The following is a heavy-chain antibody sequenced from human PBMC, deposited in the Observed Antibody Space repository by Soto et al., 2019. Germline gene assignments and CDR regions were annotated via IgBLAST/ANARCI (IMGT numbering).Heavy chain of an antibody. CDR3: ARDPRGTGTTGFDY. Sequence: GGSLRLSCAASGFTFSSYEMNWVRQAPGKGLEWVSYISSSGSTIYYADSVKGRFTISRDNAKNSLYLQMNSLRAEDTAVYYCARDPRGTGTTGFDYWGQGTLVTVSS. CDR2: ISSSGSTI. D-gene: IGHD1-7*01. CDR1: GFTFSSYE. J-gene: IGHJ4*02. V-gene: IGHV3-48*03.